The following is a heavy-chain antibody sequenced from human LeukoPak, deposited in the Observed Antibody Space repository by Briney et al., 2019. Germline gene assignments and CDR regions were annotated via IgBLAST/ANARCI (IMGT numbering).Heavy chain of an antibody. D-gene: IGHD3-10*02. J-gene: IGHJ6*04. Sequence: GGSLRLSCATSGFTLSSYSMDWVRQAPGKGLEWVSSISSSSSYIYYAASVKGRFNISRDNAKNSLYLQMNSLRAEDTAVYYWAELGITMIGGVWGKGTTVTISS. V-gene: IGHV3-21*01. CDR2: ISSSSSYI. CDR3: AELGITMIGGV. CDR1: GFTLSSYS.